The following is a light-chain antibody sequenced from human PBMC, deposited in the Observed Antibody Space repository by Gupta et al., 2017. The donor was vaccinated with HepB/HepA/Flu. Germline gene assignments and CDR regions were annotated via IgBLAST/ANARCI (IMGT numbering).Light chain of an antibody. CDR2: EDN. CDR1: SGSIASNY. Sequence: NFMLTQPHSVSESPGKTVTISCTRSSGSIASNYVQWYQQRTGSAPTTGIEEDNQRPSGVPDRFAGSIDSYSTYDYLTISGLNTEDEADYYCKSYDSSSVVVCGWTKLNVL. CDR3: KSYDSSSVV. V-gene: IGLV6-57*03. J-gene: IGLJ2*01.